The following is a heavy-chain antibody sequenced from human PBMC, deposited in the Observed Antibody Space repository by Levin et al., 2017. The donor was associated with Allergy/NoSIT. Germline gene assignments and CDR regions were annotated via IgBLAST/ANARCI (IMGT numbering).Heavy chain of an antibody. CDR2: ISSISSSI. J-gene: IGHJ4*01. Sequence: GESLKISCAASGFSFSSYAMNWVRQAPGKGLEWVSYISSISSSIYYADSVKGRFTISRDNAKNSLYLQLNSLKDEDTAVYYCARGGPPDYWGHGTLVTVSS. CDR3: ARGGPPDY. CDR1: GFSFSSYA. V-gene: IGHV3-48*02.